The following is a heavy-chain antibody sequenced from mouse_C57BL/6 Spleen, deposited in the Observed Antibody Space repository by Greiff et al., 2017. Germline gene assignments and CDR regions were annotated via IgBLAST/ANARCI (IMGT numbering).Heavy chain of an antibody. CDR2: ILPGSGST. V-gene: IGHV1-9*01. CDR3: ARGRGNYYGSSYGYAMDY. D-gene: IGHD1-1*01. Sequence: QVQLQQSGAELMKPGASVKLSCKATGYTFTGYWIEWVKQRPGHGLEWIGEILPGSGSTNYNEKFKGKATFTADTSSNTAYLQLSSLTTEDSAIYYCARGRGNYYGSSYGYAMDYWGQGTSVTVSS. J-gene: IGHJ4*01. CDR1: GYTFTGYW.